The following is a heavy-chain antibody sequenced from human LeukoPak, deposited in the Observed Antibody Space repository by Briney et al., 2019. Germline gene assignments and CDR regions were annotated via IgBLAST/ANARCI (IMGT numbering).Heavy chain of an antibody. CDR3: AIPSIVGATWYFDY. CDR1: VGPISSSIYY. Sequence: SETLPLTGTVSVGPISSSIYYWGWIRQPPGKGLEWIGSIYYSGSTYYNPSLKSRVTISVDTSKNQFSLKLSSVTAADTAVYYCAIPSIVGATWYFDYWGQGTLVTVSS. CDR2: IYYSGST. J-gene: IGHJ4*02. V-gene: IGHV4-39*01. D-gene: IGHD1-26*01.